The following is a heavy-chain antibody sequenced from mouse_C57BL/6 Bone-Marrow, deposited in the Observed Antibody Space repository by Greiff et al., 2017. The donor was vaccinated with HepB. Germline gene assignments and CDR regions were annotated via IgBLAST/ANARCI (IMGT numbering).Heavy chain of an antibody. J-gene: IGHJ3*01. CDR2: IWGVGST. D-gene: IGHD3-2*02. V-gene: IGHV2-6*01. CDR3: ASDQGGFAY. Sequence: VKVVESGPGLVAPSQSLSITCTVSGFSLTSYGVDWVRQSPGKGLEWLGVIWGVGSTNYNSALKSRLSISKDNSKSQVFLKMNSLQTDDTAMYYCASDQGGFAYWGQGTLVTVSA. CDR1: GFSLTSYG.